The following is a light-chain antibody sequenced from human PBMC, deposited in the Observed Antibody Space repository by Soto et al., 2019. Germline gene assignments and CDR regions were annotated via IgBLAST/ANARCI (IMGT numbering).Light chain of an antibody. CDR1: QGIDSY. CDR3: QQTRSYPST. Sequence: IQVTPSPSSLSASVVERVIISCRASQGIDSYLAWYQQRQGKVPQLLIYETSILQSGVSSRFSGSGSGTDFTLTISSLQAEDFATYYGQQTRSYPSTFGEGTKVDIK. CDR2: ETS. J-gene: IGKJ4*01. V-gene: IGKV1-9*01.